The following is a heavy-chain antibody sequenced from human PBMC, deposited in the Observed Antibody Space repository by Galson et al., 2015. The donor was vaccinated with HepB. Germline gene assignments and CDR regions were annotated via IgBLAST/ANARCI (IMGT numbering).Heavy chain of an antibody. CDR2: INPNSGGT. D-gene: IGHD3-10*01. CDR1: GYTFTGYY. Sequence: SVKVSCKASGYTFTGYYMHWVRQAPGQGLEWMEWINPNSGGTNYAQKFQGRVTMTRDTSISTAYMELSRLRSDDTAVFYCARPLWFGELYAFDIWGQGTMVTVSS. J-gene: IGHJ3*02. V-gene: IGHV1-2*02. CDR3: ARPLWFGELYAFDI.